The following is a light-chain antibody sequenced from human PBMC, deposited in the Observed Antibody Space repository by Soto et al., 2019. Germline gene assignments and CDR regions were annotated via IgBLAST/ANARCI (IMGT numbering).Light chain of an antibody. CDR3: QQYGSSPT. CDR1: QSVSNNY. V-gene: IGKV3-20*01. J-gene: IGKJ1*01. CDR2: GAS. Sequence: EIVLTQSPGTLSLSPGEIATLYFRASQSVSNNYLAWYQQKPGQAPRLLIYGASNRATGIPDRFSGSGSGTDFTLTISRLEPEDFVVYYCQQYGSSPTFGQGTKVDIK.